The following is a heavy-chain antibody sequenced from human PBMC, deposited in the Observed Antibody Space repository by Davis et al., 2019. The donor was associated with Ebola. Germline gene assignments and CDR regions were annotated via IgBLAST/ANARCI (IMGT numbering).Heavy chain of an antibody. CDR2: IYYSGST. J-gene: IGHJ4*02. V-gene: IGHV4-59*12. CDR3: AGDIVYDSSGYYDDY. D-gene: IGHD3-22*01. CDR1: GGSFSGYY. Sequence: MPSETLSLTCAVYGGSFSGYYWSWIRQPPGKGLEWIGYIYYSGSTNYNPSLKSRVTISVDKSKNQFSLKLSSVTAADTAVYYCAGDIVYDSSGYYDDYWGQGTLVTVSS.